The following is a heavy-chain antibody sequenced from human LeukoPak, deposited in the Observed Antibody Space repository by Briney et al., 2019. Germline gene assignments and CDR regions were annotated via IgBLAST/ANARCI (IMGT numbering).Heavy chain of an antibody. CDR2: IYYSGST. CDR1: GGSISSYY. CDR3: ARGPYRQQRGYYYYGMDV. D-gene: IGHD6-13*01. V-gene: IGHV4-59*12. Sequence: SETLSLTCTVSGGSISSYYWSWIRQPPGKGLEWIGYIYYSGSTNYNPSLKSRVTISVDTSKNQFSLKLSSVTAADTAVYYCARGPYRQQRGYYYYGMDVWGQGTTVTVSS. J-gene: IGHJ6*02.